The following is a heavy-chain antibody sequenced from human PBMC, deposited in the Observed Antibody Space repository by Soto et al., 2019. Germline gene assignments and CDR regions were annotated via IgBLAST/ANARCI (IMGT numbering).Heavy chain of an antibody. CDR1: GYSYTSYA. CDR3: AREGVAPYYYYGMDV. D-gene: IGHD5-12*01. V-gene: IGHV1-18*01. J-gene: IGHJ6*02. CDR2: ISTYNGNT. Sequence: ETSVKVSCEASGYSYTSYAMHWVRQAPEQRLEWMGWISTYNGNTNYAQTFQGRVTMTTDTSTSTVHMEVRSLRSDDTAVYYCAREGVAPYYYYGMDVWGQGTPVTVSS.